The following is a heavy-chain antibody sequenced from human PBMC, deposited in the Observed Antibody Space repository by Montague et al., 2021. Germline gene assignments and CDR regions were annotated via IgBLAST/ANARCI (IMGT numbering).Heavy chain of an antibody. CDR2: IHVDGGAT. V-gene: IGHV3-74*01. CDR1: GFAFNMYR. D-gene: IGHD3-16*02. Sequence: SLRLSCAASGFAFNMYRMHWVRHAPGKGLVWVSRIHVDGGATYSADFVRGRFAISRDNAKNTLYLQMNSLEAEDTAIYYCVRSCSVTNCYTGDAFDVWGHGTMVTVAS. J-gene: IGHJ3*01. CDR3: VRSCSVTNCYTGDAFDV.